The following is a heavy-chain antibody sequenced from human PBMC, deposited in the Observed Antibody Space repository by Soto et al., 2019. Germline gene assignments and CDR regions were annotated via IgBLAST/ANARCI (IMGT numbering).Heavy chain of an antibody. Sequence: QVQLIQSEAAVMKPGSSVRVSCTASGGIFGSHGFSWVRQAPGQRLEWVGGFIPIFRTLTYTEKFQARVRIAADESVNTVYLDLSGLTSDDTAVYYCLRDPRIYDSDPHDEFVASDYEVWGQGTMVTVSS. D-gene: IGHD3-16*01. CDR2: FIPIFRTL. V-gene: IGHV1-69*01. CDR3: LRDPRIYDSDPHDEFVASDYEV. J-gene: IGHJ3*01. CDR1: GGIFGSHG.